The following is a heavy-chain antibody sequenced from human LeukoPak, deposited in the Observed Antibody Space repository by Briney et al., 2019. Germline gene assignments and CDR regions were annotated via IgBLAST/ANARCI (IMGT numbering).Heavy chain of an antibody. J-gene: IGHJ6*03. CDR3: ARHPSGFLDYYYMTS. CDR1: GYSFTTYW. V-gene: IGHV5-51*01. D-gene: IGHD6-25*01. CDR2: IYPGDSDT. Sequence: GESLKISCKGSGYSFTTYWIGWVRQMPGKGLEWMGIIYPGDSDTRYSPSFQGQVTISADKSISTAYLKWSSLTASDTAMYYCARHPSGFLDYYYMTSGAKGPRSPSP.